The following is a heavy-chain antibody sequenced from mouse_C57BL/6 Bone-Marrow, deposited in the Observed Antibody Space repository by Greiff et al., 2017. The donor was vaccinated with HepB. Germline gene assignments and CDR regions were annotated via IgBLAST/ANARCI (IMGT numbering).Heavy chain of an antibody. CDR2: ISSGSSTI. D-gene: IGHD2-3*01. CDR1: GFTFSDYG. J-gene: IGHJ4*01. Sequence: EVQRVESGGGLVKPGGSLKLSCAASGFTFSDYGMHWVRQAPEKGLEWVAYISSGSSTIYYADTVKGRFTISRDNAKNTLFLQMTSLRSEETAMYYWARFYDYYAMDYWGQGTSVTVSS. V-gene: IGHV5-17*01. CDR3: ARFYDYYAMDY.